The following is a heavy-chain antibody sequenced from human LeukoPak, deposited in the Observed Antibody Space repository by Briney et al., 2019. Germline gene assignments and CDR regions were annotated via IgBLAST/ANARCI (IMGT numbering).Heavy chain of an antibody. CDR2: ISSSEGDT. CDR1: GFSFSNYK. V-gene: IGHV3-48*03. Sequence: GGSLRLSCAASGFSFSNYKMIWVRQAPGKGLEWVSSISSSEGDTYYADSVRARFTVSRDNAKNSLFLQMNSLSAEDTAVYFCARDPDLRGHSGMDYWGQGTLVTVSS. CDR3: ARDPDLRGHSGMDY. J-gene: IGHJ4*02. D-gene: IGHD5-12*01.